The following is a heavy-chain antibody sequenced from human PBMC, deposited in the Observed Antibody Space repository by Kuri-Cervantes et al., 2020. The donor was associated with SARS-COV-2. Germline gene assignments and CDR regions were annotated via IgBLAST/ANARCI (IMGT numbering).Heavy chain of an antibody. CDR3: ARGVSIAAAGTYYYYYYMDV. CDR1: GDFISSLY. V-gene: IGHV4-59*11. CDR2: IYYSGST. D-gene: IGHD6-13*01. J-gene: IGHJ6*03. Sequence: SETLSLTCAVSGDFISSLYWSWIRQPPGKGLEWIGYIYYSGSTNYNPSLKSRVTISVDTSKNQFSLKLSSVTAADTAVYYCARGVSIAAAGTYYYYYYMDVWGKGTTVTVSS.